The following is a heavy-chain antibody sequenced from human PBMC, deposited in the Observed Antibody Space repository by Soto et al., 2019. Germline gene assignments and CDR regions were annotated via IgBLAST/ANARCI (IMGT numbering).Heavy chain of an antibody. CDR2: INPDGSAT. V-gene: IGHV3-74*01. Sequence: GGSLRLSCAASGFIFRNSAMSWVRQAPGKGLEWVSRINPDGSATNYADSVKGRFTISRDNAKNTLYLQMNSLRAEDTAVFYCGRGGSDSPMAPGYWGQGTLVTVSS. CDR1: GFIFRNSA. CDR3: GRGGSDSPMAPGY. D-gene: IGHD5-18*01. J-gene: IGHJ4*02.